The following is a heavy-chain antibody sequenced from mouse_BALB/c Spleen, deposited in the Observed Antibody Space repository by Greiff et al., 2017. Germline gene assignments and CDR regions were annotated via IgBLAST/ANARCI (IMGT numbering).Heavy chain of an antibody. CDR2: ISSGGST. V-gene: IGHV5-6-5*01. D-gene: IGHD2-14*01. CDR3: ARGRGYDGGAYFDY. Sequence: EVKLVESGGGLVKPGGSLKLSCAASGFTFSSYAMSWVRQTPEKRLEWVASISSGGSTYYPDSVKGRFTISRDNARNILYLQMSSLRSEDTAMYYCARGRGYDGGAYFDYWGQGTTLTVSS. CDR1: GFTFSSYA. J-gene: IGHJ2*01.